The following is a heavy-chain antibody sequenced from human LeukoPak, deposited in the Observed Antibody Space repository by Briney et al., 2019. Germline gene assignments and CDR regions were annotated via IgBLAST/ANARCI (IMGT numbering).Heavy chain of an antibody. CDR1: LFTLSRYS. CDR3: VRGSKDGKNYVRH. J-gene: IGHJ4*02. CDR2: IGSSSSTK. V-gene: IGHV3-48*01. Sequence: RGSLRLSRAASLFTLSRYSMNRVLQAPGQELGWGSDIGSSSSTKYYAVPVKVRFTTTRDNTKHSLYLQINSPGAEDTAVYYCVRGSKDGKNYVRHWGQGTLVTVSS. D-gene: IGHD5-24*01.